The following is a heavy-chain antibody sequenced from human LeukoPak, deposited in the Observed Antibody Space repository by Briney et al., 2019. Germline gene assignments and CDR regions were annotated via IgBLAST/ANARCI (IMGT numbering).Heavy chain of an antibody. V-gene: IGHV1-2*06. CDR2: INPYSGDT. J-gene: IGHJ3*02. D-gene: IGHD2/OR15-2a*01. CDR1: GYTFNTYY. Sequence: GASVKVSCKASGYTFNTYYLHWVRQAPGQGLEWMGRINPYSGDTTFAQRFQGRVTMTRDTSISTAYMELSRLRSDDTAVYYCAREMKISRFDAFDIWGQGTMVTVSS. CDR3: AREMKISRFDAFDI.